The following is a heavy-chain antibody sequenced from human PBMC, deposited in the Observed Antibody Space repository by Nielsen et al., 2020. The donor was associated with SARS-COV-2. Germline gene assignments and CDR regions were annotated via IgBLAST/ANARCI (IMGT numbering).Heavy chain of an antibody. CDR2: ISGSGGST. D-gene: IGHD6-19*01. V-gene: IGHV3-23*01. Sequence: GESLKISCAASGFTFSSYAMSWVRQAPGKGLEWVSAISGSGGSTYYADSVKGRFTISRDNSKNTPYLQMNSLRAEDTAVYYCAKRGRAVAGADYWGQGTLVTVSS. CDR1: GFTFSSYA. CDR3: AKRGRAVAGADY. J-gene: IGHJ4*02.